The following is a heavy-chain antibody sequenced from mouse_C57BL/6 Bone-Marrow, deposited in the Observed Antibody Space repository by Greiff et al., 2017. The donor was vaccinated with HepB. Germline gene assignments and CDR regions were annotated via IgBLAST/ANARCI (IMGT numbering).Heavy chain of an antibody. CDR1: GFTFSDYG. D-gene: IGHD1-1*01. V-gene: IGHV5-17*01. CDR3: ARPPTVVATDYAMDY. J-gene: IGHJ4*01. CDR2: ISSGSSTI. Sequence: EVKLMESGGGLVKPGGSLKLSCAASGFTFSDYGMHWVRQAPEKGLEWVAYISSGSSTIYYADTVKGRFTISRDNAKNTLFLQMTSLKSEDTAMYYCARPPTVVATDYAMDYWGQGTSVTVSS.